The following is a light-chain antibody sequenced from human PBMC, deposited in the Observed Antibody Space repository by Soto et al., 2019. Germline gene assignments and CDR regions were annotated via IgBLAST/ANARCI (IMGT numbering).Light chain of an antibody. CDR3: EAWEDRLSGVI. J-gene: IGLJ2*01. Sequence: QSVLTQSPSASGTPGQRVTISCSGSSSNIGGNYVYWYQQLPGRAPKLLIWRNSQRPSGVPDRFSGSKSGTSASLAICGVRSEYGADSYCEAWEDRLSGVIFAGGTKLTV. CDR2: RNS. V-gene: IGLV1-47*01. CDR1: SSNIGGNY.